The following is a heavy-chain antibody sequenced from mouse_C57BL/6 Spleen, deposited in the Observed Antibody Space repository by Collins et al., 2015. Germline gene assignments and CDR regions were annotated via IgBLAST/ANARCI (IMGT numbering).Heavy chain of an antibody. CDR2: FHPYNDDT. CDR3: ARGLNYGSSYGYFDV. D-gene: IGHD1-1*01. V-gene: IGHV1-47*01. J-gene: IGHJ1*03. Sequence: QVQLQQSGAELVKPGDSMKMSCKASGYTFTTYPIEWMKQNHGKSLEWIGNFHPYNDDTKYNEKFKGKATLTVEKSSSTVYLELSRLTSDDSAVYYCARGLNYGSSYGYFDVWGTGTTVTVSS. CDR1: GYTFTTYP.